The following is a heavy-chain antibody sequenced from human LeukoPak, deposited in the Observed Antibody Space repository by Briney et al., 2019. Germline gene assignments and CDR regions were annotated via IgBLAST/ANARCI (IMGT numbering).Heavy chain of an antibody. J-gene: IGHJ4*02. V-gene: IGHV3-23*01. CDR3: ARDKSSFYSESGSKFDY. Sequence: GGSLRLSCAASGFTFSNHGMNWVRQAPGKGLEWLSGVSPPGGGTYYADSVKGRFTISRDDSKNTLSLQMNSLRVEDTAVYYCARDKSSFYSESGSKFDYWGQGTLVTVSS. CDR2: VSPPGGGT. D-gene: IGHD3-10*01. CDR1: GFTFSNHG.